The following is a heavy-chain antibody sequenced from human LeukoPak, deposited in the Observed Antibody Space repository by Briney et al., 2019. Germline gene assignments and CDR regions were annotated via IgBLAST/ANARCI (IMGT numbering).Heavy chain of an antibody. CDR2: IWYDGSNK. CDR1: GFTFSSYS. Sequence: PGGSLRLSCAASGFTFSSYSMNWVRQAPGKGLEWVAVIWYDGSNKYYADSVKGRFTISRDNSKNTLYLQMNSLRAEDTAVYYCARVADYSNSAHADYWGQGTLVTVSS. V-gene: IGHV3-33*08. CDR3: ARVADYSNSAHADY. D-gene: IGHD4-11*01. J-gene: IGHJ4*02.